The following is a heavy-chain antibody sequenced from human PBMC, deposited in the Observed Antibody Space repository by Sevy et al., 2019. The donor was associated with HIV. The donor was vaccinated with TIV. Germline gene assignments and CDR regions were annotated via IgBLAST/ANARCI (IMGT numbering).Heavy chain of an antibody. V-gene: IGHV3-21*03. Sequence: GESLKISCAASGFTFTKYSVKWVRQAPGKGLEWVSSISSTGNYVYYSDSVKGRFTVSRDNAKNSLYLQMNSLRAEDTAVYYCVRDRLFSDCGGDCYSDYWGQGTLVTVSS. CDR2: ISSTGNYV. J-gene: IGHJ4*02. CDR1: GFTFTKYS. CDR3: VRDRLFSDCGGDCYSDY. D-gene: IGHD2-21*02.